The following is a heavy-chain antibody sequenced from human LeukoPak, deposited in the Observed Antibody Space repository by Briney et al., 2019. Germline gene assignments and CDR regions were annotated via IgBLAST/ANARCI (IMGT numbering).Heavy chain of an antibody. CDR2: ISDSGRSP. J-gene: IGHJ4*02. V-gene: IGHV3-23*01. D-gene: IGHD2-15*01. CDR3: AKKECSGGSCYANFPDY. CDR1: GFTFSNFA. Sequence: GGSLRLSCVASGFTFSNFAMNWVRQAPGKGLEWVSAISDSGRSPYYADSVQGRFAISRDNSKNTLYLQMNSLRAEDTAVYYCAKKECSGGSCYANFPDYWGQGTLVTVSS.